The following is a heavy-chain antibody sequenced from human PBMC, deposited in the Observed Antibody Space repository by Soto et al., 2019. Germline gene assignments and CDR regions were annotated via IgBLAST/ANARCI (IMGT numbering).Heavy chain of an antibody. D-gene: IGHD2-15*01. CDR2: LWFDGSDK. V-gene: IGHV3-33*01. J-gene: IGHJ3*02. CDR1: GFTFSTYG. CDR3: ARLYCSAISCYLVGGFDI. Sequence: PGGSLRLSCAASGFTFSTYGMHWVRQAPGKGLEWVALLWFDGSDKYSSDSVKGRFTISRHNSKNTLYLQMNSLRAEDTAVYYCARLYCSAISCYLVGGFDIWGQGTMVTVSS.